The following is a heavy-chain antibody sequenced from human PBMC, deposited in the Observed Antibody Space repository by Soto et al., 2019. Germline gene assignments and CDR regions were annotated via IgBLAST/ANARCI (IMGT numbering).Heavy chain of an antibody. Sequence: QVQLVESGGGVVQPGRSLRLSCAASGFTFRVYGVQWVRQAPGTGLEWVAVISSDGSNGYYADSVKGRFTISRDNSKNTLCQQLNSLRAVDTAVYYCAKDLRSYHRMSSYYFDSGGQGTLDTVSS. J-gene: IGHJ4*02. D-gene: IGHD3-10*01. CDR2: ISSDGSNG. V-gene: IGHV3-30*18. CDR1: GFTFRVYG. CDR3: AKDLRSYHRMSSYYFDS.